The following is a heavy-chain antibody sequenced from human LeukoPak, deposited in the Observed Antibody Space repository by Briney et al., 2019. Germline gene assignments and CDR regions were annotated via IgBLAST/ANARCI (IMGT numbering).Heavy chain of an antibody. J-gene: IGHJ3*02. CDR3: ARGGRAAFDI. Sequence: PSETLSLTCTVSGGSISSYYWSWIRQPPGKGLEWIGYIYYSGSTNYNPSLKSRVTISVDTSKNQFSLKLSSVTAADTAVYYCARGGRAAFDIWGQGTMVTVSS. V-gene: IGHV4-59*01. CDR2: IYYSGST. CDR1: GGSISSYY. D-gene: IGHD3-16*01.